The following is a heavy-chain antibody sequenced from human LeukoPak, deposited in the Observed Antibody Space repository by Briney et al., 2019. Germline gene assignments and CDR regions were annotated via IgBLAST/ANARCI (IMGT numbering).Heavy chain of an antibody. V-gene: IGHV1-69*05. D-gene: IGHD3-9*01. CDR2: IIPIFGTA. CDR3: ARNDILTGYYSDYYYMDV. Sequence: SVKVSCKASGGTFSSYAISWVRQAPGQGLEWMGGIIPIFGTANYAQKFHGRVTITTDASTSTAYMELSSLRSEDTAVYYCARNDILTGYYSDYYYMDVWGKGTTVTVSS. J-gene: IGHJ6*03. CDR1: GGTFSSYA.